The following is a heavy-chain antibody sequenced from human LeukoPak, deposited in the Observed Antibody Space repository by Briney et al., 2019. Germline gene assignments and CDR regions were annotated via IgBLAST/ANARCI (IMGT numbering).Heavy chain of an antibody. Sequence: GGSLRLSCAASGFTFSSYGMHWVRQAPGKGLEWVAVILSDGSKEFYTDSVKGRFTISRDNSKNTLYLQMGSLRAEDMAVYYCARVESGSYYVAAFDYWGQGTLVTVSS. CDR1: GFTFSSYG. CDR3: ARVESGSYYVAAFDY. D-gene: IGHD1-26*01. J-gene: IGHJ4*02. V-gene: IGHV3-30*19. CDR2: ILSDGSKE.